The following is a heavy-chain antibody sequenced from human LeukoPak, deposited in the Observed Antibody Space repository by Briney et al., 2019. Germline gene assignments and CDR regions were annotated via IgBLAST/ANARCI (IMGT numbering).Heavy chain of an antibody. V-gene: IGHV3-30*04. CDR2: ISYVGSNK. Sequence: GGSLRLSCAASGFTFSSYAMHWVRQAPGKGLEWVAVISYVGSNKYYADSVKGRFTISRDNSKNTLYLQMNSLRAEDTAVYYCARDPYYDFWSGYPDYWGQGTLVTVSS. J-gene: IGHJ4*02. D-gene: IGHD3-3*01. CDR1: GFTFSSYA. CDR3: ARDPYYDFWSGYPDY.